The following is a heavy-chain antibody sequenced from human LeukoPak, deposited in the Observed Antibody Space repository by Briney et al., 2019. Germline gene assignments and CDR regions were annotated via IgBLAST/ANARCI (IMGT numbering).Heavy chain of an antibody. V-gene: IGHV3-74*01. Sequence: GGSLRLSCAASGFNSSNYWMHWVRQGPGKGLVWVSRIDSDGSSTNYADSVKGRFTISRDSAKNTLYLQMNSLRAEDTAVYYCARGGGSYGWFDPWGQGTLLTVSS. D-gene: IGHD3-16*01. CDR2: IDSDGSST. J-gene: IGHJ5*02. CDR1: GFNSSNYW. CDR3: ARGGGSYGWFDP.